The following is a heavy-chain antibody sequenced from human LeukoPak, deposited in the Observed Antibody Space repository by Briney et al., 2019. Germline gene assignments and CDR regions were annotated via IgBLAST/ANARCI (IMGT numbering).Heavy chain of an antibody. Sequence: PSQTLSLTCTVSGGSISSGDYYWGWIRQPPGKGLEWIGYIYYSGSTYHNPSLKSRFTISVDTSKNQFSLKLSSVTAADTAVYYCARDGYSYGYGWYFDLWGRGTLVTVSS. V-gene: IGHV4-30-4*08. CDR1: GGSISSGDYY. CDR2: IYYSGST. J-gene: IGHJ2*01. CDR3: ARDGYSYGYGWYFDL. D-gene: IGHD5-18*01.